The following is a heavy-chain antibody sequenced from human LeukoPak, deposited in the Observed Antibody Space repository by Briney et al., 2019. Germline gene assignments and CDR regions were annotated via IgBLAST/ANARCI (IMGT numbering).Heavy chain of an antibody. D-gene: IGHD3-10*01. CDR3: ARVEWFGELSPFDI. CDR2: IYSSGST. V-gene: IGHV4-59*01. J-gene: IGHJ3*02. Sequence: PSETLSLNCIVSNGSIGGNYWSWIRQPPGKGLEWIGYIYSSGSTNYNPSLKSRVAISIDTSKKQLSLQVNSVTAADTAVYYCARVEWFGELSPFDIWGQGTMVTVSS. CDR1: NGSIGGNY.